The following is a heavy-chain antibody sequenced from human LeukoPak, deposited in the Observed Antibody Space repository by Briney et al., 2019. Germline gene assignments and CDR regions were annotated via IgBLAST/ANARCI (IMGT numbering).Heavy chain of an antibody. J-gene: IGHJ6*03. V-gene: IGHV1-2*02. CDR3: AREKGYSGYEYYYYMDV. CDR1: GYTFTGYY. Sequence: ASVKVSCKASGYTFTGYYMHWVRQAPGQGPEWMGWINPNSGGTNYAQKFQGRVTMTRDTSISTAYMELSRLRSDDTAVYYCAREKGYSGYEYYYYMDVWGKGTTVTVSS. CDR2: INPNSGGT. D-gene: IGHD5-12*01.